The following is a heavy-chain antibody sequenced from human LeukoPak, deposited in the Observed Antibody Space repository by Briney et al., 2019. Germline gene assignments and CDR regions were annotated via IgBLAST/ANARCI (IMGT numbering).Heavy chain of an antibody. D-gene: IGHD3-10*01. CDR1: GYSFTSYW. CDR3: ARGKRKDGSGSYYFPFDY. V-gene: IGHV5-51*01. J-gene: IGHJ4*02. Sequence: GESLKISCKGSGYSFTSYWIGWVRQMPGKGLEWMGIIYPGDSDTRYSPSFQGQVTISADKSISTAYLQWSSLKASDTAMYHCARGKRKDGSGSYYFPFDYWGQGTLVTVSS. CDR2: IYPGDSDT.